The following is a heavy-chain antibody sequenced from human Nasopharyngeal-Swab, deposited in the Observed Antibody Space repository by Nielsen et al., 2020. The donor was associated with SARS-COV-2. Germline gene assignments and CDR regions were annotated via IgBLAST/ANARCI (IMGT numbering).Heavy chain of an antibody. J-gene: IGHJ3*02. V-gene: IGHV4-59*01. Sequence: SETLSLTCTVSGGSISSYYWSWIRQPPGKGLEWIGYIYYSGSTNYNPSLKSRVTISVDTSKNQFSLNLSSVTAADTAVYYCARASPQRITIFGVVDAFDIWGQGTMVTVSS. CDR1: GGSISSYY. CDR3: ARASPQRITIFGVVDAFDI. D-gene: IGHD3-3*01. CDR2: IYYSGST.